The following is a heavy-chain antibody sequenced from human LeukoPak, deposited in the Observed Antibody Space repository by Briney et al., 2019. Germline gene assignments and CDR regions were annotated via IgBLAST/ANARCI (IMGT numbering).Heavy chain of an antibody. CDR1: GGSISSGSYY. CDR2: IYTSGTT. J-gene: IGHJ4*02. Sequence: SETLSLTCIVSGGSISSGSYYWSWIRQPAGKGLEWIGRIYTSGTTNYNPSLKSRVSISADTSKNQFSLNLSSVTAADTAVYYCARARLTGTSFFDSWGQGTLVTVPS. CDR3: ARARLTGTSFFDS. V-gene: IGHV4-61*02. D-gene: IGHD7-27*01.